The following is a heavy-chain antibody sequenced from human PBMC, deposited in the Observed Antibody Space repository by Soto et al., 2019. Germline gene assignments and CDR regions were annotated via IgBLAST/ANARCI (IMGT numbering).Heavy chain of an antibody. CDR2: ISYDGSNK. V-gene: IGHV3-30-3*01. J-gene: IGHJ5*02. Sequence: GGSLRLSCAASGFTFRNYAMHWVRQAPGKGLERVAVISYDGSNKYYADSVNGRFTISRDNSKNTLYLQMNSLRAEDTAVYYCATPRRVEWELSFWFDPWGLGTLVTVSS. D-gene: IGHD1-26*01. CDR3: ATPRRVEWELSFWFDP. CDR1: GFTFRNYA.